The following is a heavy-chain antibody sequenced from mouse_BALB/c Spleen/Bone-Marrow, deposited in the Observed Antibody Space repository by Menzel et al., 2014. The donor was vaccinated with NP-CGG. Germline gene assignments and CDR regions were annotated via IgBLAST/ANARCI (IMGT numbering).Heavy chain of an antibody. V-gene: IGHV5-6-3*01. CDR1: GFTFSSYG. D-gene: IGHD2-4*01. J-gene: IGHJ3*01. CDR2: INSNGGST. Sequence: EVKVEESGGGLVQPGGSLKLSCAASGFTFSSYGMSWVRRTPDKRLELVATINSNGGSTYYPDSVKGRFTISRDNAKNTLYLQMSSLKSEDTAMYYCAREDYDWFAYWGQGTLVTVSA. CDR3: AREDYDWFAY.